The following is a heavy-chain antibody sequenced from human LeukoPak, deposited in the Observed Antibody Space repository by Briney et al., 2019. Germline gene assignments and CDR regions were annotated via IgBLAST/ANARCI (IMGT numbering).Heavy chain of an antibody. Sequence: GGSLRLSCAASGFTVSSNHMSWVRQAPGKGLEWVSVIYSGGSTYYADSVKGRFTISRDSSKNMLYLQMNSLRAEDTAMYYCAREGNTGSQEGMDVWGQGTTVTVSS. J-gene: IGHJ6*02. CDR2: IYSGGST. CDR1: GFTVSSNH. D-gene: IGHD1-26*01. V-gene: IGHV3-53*01. CDR3: AREGNTGSQEGMDV.